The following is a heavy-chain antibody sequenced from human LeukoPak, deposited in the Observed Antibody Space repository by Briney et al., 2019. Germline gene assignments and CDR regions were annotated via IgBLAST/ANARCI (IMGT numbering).Heavy chain of an antibody. V-gene: IGHV3-15*01. D-gene: IGHD3-22*01. CDR3: TTLTSYYYDSSGHYAFDI. J-gene: IGHJ3*02. CDR1: GFTFSSYS. CDR2: IKSKTDGGTT. Sequence: GGSLRLSCAASGFTFSSYSMMWVRQAPGKGLEWVGRIKSKTDGGTTDYAAPVKGRFTISRDDSKNTLYLQMNSLKTEDTAVYYCTTLTSYYYDSSGHYAFDIWGQGTMVTVSS.